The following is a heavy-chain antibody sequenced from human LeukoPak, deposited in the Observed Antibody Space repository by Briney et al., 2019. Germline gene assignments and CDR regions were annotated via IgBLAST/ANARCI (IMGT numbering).Heavy chain of an antibody. CDR3: ARARSGSGWYWFDP. Sequence: PSETLSLTCSVSGGSISSSSNYYWGWIRQTPGKGLEWIGSIYYSGSTYYNTSLKSRVTISVDTSKNQFSLKLSSVTAADTAVYYCARARSGSGWYWFDPWGQGTLVIVSS. J-gene: IGHJ5*02. D-gene: IGHD6-19*01. CDR2: IYYSGST. V-gene: IGHV4-39*07. CDR1: GGSISSSSNYY.